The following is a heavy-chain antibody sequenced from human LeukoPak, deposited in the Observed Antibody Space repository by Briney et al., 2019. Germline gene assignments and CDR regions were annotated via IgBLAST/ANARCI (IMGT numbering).Heavy chain of an antibody. CDR2: INPNSGGT. D-gene: IGHD6-19*01. Sequence: ASVKVSCKASGYTFTGYYMHWVRQAPGQGLEWMGWINPNSGGTSYAQKFQGRVTMTRDTSISTAYMELSRLRSDDTAVYYCARGNGSSGWSPWGYWGQGTLVTVSS. CDR3: ARGNGSSGWSPWGY. J-gene: IGHJ4*02. CDR1: GYTFTGYY. V-gene: IGHV1-2*02.